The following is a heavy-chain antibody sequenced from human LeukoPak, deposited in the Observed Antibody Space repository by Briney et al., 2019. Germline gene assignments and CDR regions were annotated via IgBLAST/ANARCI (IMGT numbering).Heavy chain of an antibody. V-gene: IGHV1-8*01. Sequence: ASVKVSCKGSGYTFISYDIDWVRQVTGQGLEWMGWVSPKSGNTDYAQKFKGRITMTRNTSINTAYLELSSLTSDDTAVYFCARGVGGLGNMDVWGKGTTVIISS. CDR1: GYTFISYD. CDR3: ARGVGGLGNMDV. D-gene: IGHD3-16*01. CDR2: VSPKSGNT. J-gene: IGHJ6*03.